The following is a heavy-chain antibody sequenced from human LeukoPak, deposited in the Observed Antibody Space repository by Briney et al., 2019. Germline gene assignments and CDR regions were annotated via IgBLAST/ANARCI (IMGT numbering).Heavy chain of an antibody. CDR3: AREPFPYSSSWYEENWFDP. D-gene: IGHD6-13*01. Sequence: GGSLRLSCAASGFTFSSYAMHWVRQAPGKGLEWVAVISYDGSNKYYADSVKGRFTISRDNSKNTLYLQMNSLRAEDTAVYYCAREPFPYSSSWYEENWFDPWGQGTLVTVSS. V-gene: IGHV3-30-3*01. CDR2: ISYDGSNK. CDR1: GFTFSSYA. J-gene: IGHJ5*02.